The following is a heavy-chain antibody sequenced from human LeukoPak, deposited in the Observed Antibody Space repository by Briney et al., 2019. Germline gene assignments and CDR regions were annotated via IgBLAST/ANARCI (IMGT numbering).Heavy chain of an antibody. CDR3: ARDGYNPVAFDI. V-gene: IGHV4-38-2*02. CDR1: GYSISSGFY. D-gene: IGHD5-24*01. Sequence: SETLSLTCSVSGYSISSGFYWGWIRQPPGKGLEWIGSMYYSGNTYYNPSLQSRVSMSVDTSKNTFSLNLKSVTAADTAVYYCARDGYNPVAFDIWGQGTVVTVSS. CDR2: MYYSGNT. J-gene: IGHJ3*02.